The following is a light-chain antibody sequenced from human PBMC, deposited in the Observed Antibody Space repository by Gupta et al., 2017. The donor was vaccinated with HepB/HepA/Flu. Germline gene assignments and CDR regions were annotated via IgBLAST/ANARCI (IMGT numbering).Light chain of an antibody. Sequence: QSVLTQPPSVSEVPGQRVTISCSGSSSNTGNNAVNWYQQLPGAAPRLILYSNNMRPSAVSDRFSGSKSGTSASLAIRGLQSEDEAHYYCATWDDSLNGVIFGGGTQLTVL. V-gene: IGLV1-36*01. J-gene: IGLJ2*01. CDR1: SSNTGNNA. CDR2: SNN. CDR3: ATWDDSLNGVI.